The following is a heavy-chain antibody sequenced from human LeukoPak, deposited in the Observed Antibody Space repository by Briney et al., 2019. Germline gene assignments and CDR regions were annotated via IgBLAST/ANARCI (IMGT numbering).Heavy chain of an antibody. D-gene: IGHD6-19*01. CDR2: INPSGGST. Sequence: GGSLRLSCAASGFTFSSYAMNWVRQAPGRGLEWVSAINPSGGSTYYADSVKGRFTISRDNSKNTLYLQMNSLRAEDTALYFCAKAVSHSYFDFWGQGTLVTVSA. CDR3: AKAVSHSYFDF. J-gene: IGHJ4*02. CDR1: GFTFSSYA. V-gene: IGHV3-23*01.